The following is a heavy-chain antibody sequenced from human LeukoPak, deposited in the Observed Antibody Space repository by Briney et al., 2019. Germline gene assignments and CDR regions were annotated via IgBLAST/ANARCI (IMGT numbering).Heavy chain of an antibody. J-gene: IGHJ6*03. V-gene: IGHV4-39*01. D-gene: IGHD2-15*01. CDR2: IYYSGST. Sequence: SETLSLTCTVSGGSISSSSYYWGWIRLPPGKGLEWIGSIYYSGSTYYNPSLKSRVTISVDTSKNQFSLKLSSVTAADTAVYYCARLYCSGGSCWNYYYMDVWGKGTTVTISS. CDR3: ARLYCSGGSCWNYYYMDV. CDR1: GGSISSSSYY.